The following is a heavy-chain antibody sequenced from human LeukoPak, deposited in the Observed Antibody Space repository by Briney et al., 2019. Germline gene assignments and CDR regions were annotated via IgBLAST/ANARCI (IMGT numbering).Heavy chain of an antibody. Sequence: GGSLRLSCAASGFTFSSYSKNWVRQAPGTGLEWVSYISSSIKNIYYADSVKGRFTIFTDDAKNSLYLQLNGLSAEDTAGYYCARRGPWGQGTLVTVSS. J-gene: IGHJ5*02. CDR1: GFTFSSYS. CDR2: ISSSIKNI. CDR3: ARRGP. V-gene: IGHV3-48*01. D-gene: IGHD5-24*01.